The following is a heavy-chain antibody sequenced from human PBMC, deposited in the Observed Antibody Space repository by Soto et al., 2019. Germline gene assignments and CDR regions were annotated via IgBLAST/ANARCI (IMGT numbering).Heavy chain of an antibody. CDR2: INHSGST. D-gene: IGHD2-8*01. Sequence: SETLSLTCAVYGGSFSGYYWSWIRQPPGKGLEWIGEINHSGSTNYNPSLKSRVTMSVDTYKDQFFLKLTSVTAADTAVYYCARYCNNSDCRHLYYFDYWGLGTLVTVPS. V-gene: IGHV4-34*10. J-gene: IGHJ4*02. CDR3: ARYCNNSDCRHLYYFDY. CDR1: GGSFSGYY.